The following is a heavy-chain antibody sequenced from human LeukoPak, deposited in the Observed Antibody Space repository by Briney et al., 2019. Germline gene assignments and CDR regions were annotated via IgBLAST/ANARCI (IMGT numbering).Heavy chain of an antibody. CDR1: GGSFSGYY. J-gene: IGHJ3*02. Sequence: PSETLSLTCAVYGGSFSGYYRSWIRQPAGKGLEWIGRIYTSGSTNYNPSLKSRVTMSVDTSKNQFSLKLSSVTAADTAVYYCARGVYWSDAFDIWGQGTMVTVSS. V-gene: IGHV4-59*10. CDR2: IYTSGST. D-gene: IGHD2-8*02. CDR3: ARGVYWSDAFDI.